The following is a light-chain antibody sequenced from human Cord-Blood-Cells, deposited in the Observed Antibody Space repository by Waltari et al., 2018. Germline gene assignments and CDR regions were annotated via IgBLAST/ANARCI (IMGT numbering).Light chain of an antibody. Sequence: DIVMTQSPLSLPVTPGEPAFISCRSSQSLLHSNGYNYLDWYLQKPGQSPQLLIYLGSNRASGVPYRFSGSGSGTDFTLKISGVEAEDVGVYYCMQALQTPTFGQGTKVEIK. J-gene: IGKJ1*01. CDR2: LGS. V-gene: IGKV2-28*01. CDR3: MQALQTPT. CDR1: QSLLHSNGYNY.